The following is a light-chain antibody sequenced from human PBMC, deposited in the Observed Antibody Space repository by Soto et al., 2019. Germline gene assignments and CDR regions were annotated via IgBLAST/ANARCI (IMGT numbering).Light chain of an antibody. V-gene: IGKV2D-29*02. J-gene: IGKJ5*01. CDR1: QSLLHITGETF. CDR3: MQSTPLPAT. CDR2: EVS. Sequence: DVVMTQTPRSLSVAPGQPASISCKSSQSLLHITGETFLVWYLQKPGQSPQLLIYEVSTRVSGVPDRFSGCGKETDFKLKLSRAGNYWCAVYHCMQSTPLPATCSQGTRLEIK.